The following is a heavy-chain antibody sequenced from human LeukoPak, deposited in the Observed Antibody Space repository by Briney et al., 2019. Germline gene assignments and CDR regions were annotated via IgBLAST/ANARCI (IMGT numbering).Heavy chain of an antibody. CDR3: TREGDNYNSNPFDI. CDR2: IYNSGGT. V-gene: IGHV4-59*01. Sequence: SETLSLTRNVSGASISSYYWSWIRQPPGKGLEWIGYIYNSGGTNYNPSLNSRVTISVDTSRNQFSLKLSSVTAADTAMYYCTREGDNYNSNPFDIWGQGTMVTASS. D-gene: IGHD3-22*01. J-gene: IGHJ3*02. CDR1: GASISSYY.